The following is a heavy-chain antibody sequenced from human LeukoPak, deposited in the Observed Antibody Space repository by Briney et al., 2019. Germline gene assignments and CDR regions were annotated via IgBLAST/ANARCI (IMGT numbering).Heavy chain of an antibody. V-gene: IGHV1-2*02. CDR1: GYAFTDSY. Sequence: ASVKVSCKTSGYAFTDSYLHWVRQAPGRGLEWMGYVNPNSGGTDYAQKFQGRVTMTRDTSITTAYMELTALTSDDTAIYFCARQVMRMTNNWFDPWGQGTLVTVSS. CDR2: VNPNSGGT. D-gene: IGHD2-15*01. J-gene: IGHJ5*02. CDR3: ARQVMRMTNNWFDP.